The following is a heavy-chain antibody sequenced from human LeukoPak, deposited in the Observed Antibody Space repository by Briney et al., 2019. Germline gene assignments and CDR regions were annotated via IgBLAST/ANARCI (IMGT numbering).Heavy chain of an antibody. Sequence: ASVKVSCKASGYTFTSYYMHWVRQAPGQGLEWMGIINPRGGSTSYAQKFQGRVTMTRDTSTSTVYMELSSLRSEDTAVYYCATTRLLEWLLGAFDIWGQGTMVTVSS. CDR2: INPRGGST. CDR3: ATTRLLEWLLGAFDI. CDR1: GYTFTSYY. D-gene: IGHD3-3*01. J-gene: IGHJ3*02. V-gene: IGHV1-46*01.